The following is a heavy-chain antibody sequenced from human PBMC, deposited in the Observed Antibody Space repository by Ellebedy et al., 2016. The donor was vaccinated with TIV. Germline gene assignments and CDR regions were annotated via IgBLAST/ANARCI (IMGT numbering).Heavy chain of an antibody. J-gene: IGHJ4*02. V-gene: IGHV4-39*01. CDR2: IYYSGST. CDR1: GGSISSSSYY. Sequence: SETLSLTCTVSGGSISSSSYYWGWIRQPPGKGLEWIGSIYYSGSTYYNPSLKSRVTISVDTSKNQFSLKLSSVTAADTAVYYCARATGRYFDWLPRGYFDYWGQGTLVTVSS. CDR3: ARATGRYFDWLPRGYFDY. D-gene: IGHD3-9*01.